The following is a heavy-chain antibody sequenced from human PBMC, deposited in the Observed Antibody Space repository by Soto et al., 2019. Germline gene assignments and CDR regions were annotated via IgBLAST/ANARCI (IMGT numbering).Heavy chain of an antibody. CDR2: INHSGST. Sequence: PSETLSLTCAVDGGSFSGYYWSWIRQPPGKGLEWIGEINHSGSTNYNPSLKSRVTISVDTSKNQFSLKLSSVTAADTAVYYCARIGRYDSSGYYIHHIDYWGQGTLVTVSS. D-gene: IGHD3-22*01. J-gene: IGHJ4*02. CDR1: GGSFSGYY. CDR3: ARIGRYDSSGYYIHHIDY. V-gene: IGHV4-34*01.